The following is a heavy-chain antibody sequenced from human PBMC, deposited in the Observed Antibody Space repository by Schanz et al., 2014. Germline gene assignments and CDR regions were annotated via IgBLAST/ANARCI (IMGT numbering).Heavy chain of an antibody. CDR1: GFTVSSNH. V-gene: IGHV3-66*01. J-gene: IGHJ4*02. Sequence: EVQLLDSGGGLVQPGGSLRLSCAVSGFTVSSNHMSWVRQAPGKGLEWVSVIYSGIGAYYADSVKDRFTVSRDNSKNTVYLQMNRLRAEDTAVYYGARANYRRKINFDYWGRGTLVTVSS. CDR2: IYSGIGA. D-gene: IGHD3-10*01. CDR3: ARANYRRKINFDY.